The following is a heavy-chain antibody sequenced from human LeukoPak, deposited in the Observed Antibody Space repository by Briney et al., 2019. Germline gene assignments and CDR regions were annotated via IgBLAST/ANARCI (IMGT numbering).Heavy chain of an antibody. D-gene: IGHD1-7*01. CDR1: RFTFSTYS. J-gene: IGHJ3*02. V-gene: IGHV3-21*01. Sequence: GGSLRLSCTASRFTFSTYSMNWVRQAPGGGREGVSFISTSSSYIYYADSVKGRFTISRDNARNSLYLQMNSLRAEDTAVYYCARDPGTTQTLHDAFDIWGQGTMVTVSS. CDR2: ISTSSSYI. CDR3: ARDPGTTQTLHDAFDI.